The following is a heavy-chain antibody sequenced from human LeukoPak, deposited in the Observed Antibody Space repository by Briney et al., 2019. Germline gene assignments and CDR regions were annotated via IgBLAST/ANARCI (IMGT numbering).Heavy chain of an antibody. V-gene: IGHV4-34*01. CDR3: ASLGFPGYYYYYMDV. CDR1: GGSFSGYY. J-gene: IGHJ6*03. Sequence: PSETLSLTCAVYGGSFSGYYWSWIRQSPRKGLEWIGELNHSGSTNYNPSLKSRVTISVDTSKNQFSLKLSSVTAADTAVYYCASLGFPGYYYYYMDVWGKGTTVTVSS. CDR2: LNHSGST.